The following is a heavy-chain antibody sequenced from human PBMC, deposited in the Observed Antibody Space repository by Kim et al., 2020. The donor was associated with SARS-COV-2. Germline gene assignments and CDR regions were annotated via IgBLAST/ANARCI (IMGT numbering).Heavy chain of an antibody. CDR2: IDPSDSYT. Sequence: GESLKISCKGSRYSFTSYWISWVRQMPGKGLEWMGRIDPSDSYTKYSPSFQGHVTISVDKSLNTAYVQWSSLKASDTAMYYCARRRYSNTWSDSWGQGTLVTVSS. D-gene: IGHD6-13*01. CDR1: RYSFTSYW. V-gene: IGHV5-10-1*01. CDR3: ARRRYSNTWSDS. J-gene: IGHJ4*02.